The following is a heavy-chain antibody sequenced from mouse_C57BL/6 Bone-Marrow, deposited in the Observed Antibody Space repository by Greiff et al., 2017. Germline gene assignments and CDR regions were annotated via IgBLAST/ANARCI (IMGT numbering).Heavy chain of an antibody. D-gene: IGHD3-3*01. CDR1: GYTFTSYW. V-gene: IGHV1-50*01. CDR3: ARGGLGGHGY. CDR2: IDPSDSYT. Sequence: QVQLQQPGAELVKPGASVKLSCKASGYTFTSYWMQWVKQRPGQGLEWIGEIDPSDSYTNYNQKFKGKATLTVDTSSSTAYMQLSSLTSEDSAVYYCARGGLGGHGYWGQGTTLTVSS. J-gene: IGHJ2*01.